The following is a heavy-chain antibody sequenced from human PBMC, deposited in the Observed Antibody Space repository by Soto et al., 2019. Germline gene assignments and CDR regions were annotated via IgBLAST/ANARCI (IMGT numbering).Heavy chain of an antibody. CDR3: ATGGYSYGYHGYYFDY. D-gene: IGHD5-18*01. Sequence: PSETLSLTCTVSGGSISSSSYYWGWIRQPPGKGLEWIGSIYYSGSTYYNPSLKSRVTISVDTSKNQFSLKLSSVTAADTAVYYCATGGYSYGYHGYYFDYWGQGTLVTVSS. CDR2: IYYSGST. J-gene: IGHJ4*02. CDR1: GGSISSSSYY. V-gene: IGHV4-39*01.